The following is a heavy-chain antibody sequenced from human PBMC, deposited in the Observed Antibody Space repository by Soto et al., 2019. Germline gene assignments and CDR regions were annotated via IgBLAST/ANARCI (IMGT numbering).Heavy chain of an antibody. J-gene: IGHJ4*02. CDR2: SRDKVHSHTT. V-gene: IGHV3-72*01. Sequence: EVQLAESGGGLVQPGGSLRLSCAASGFTFSDHYMDWVRQSPGKGLEWVGRSRDKVHSHTTAYAASVKGRFTISRGDSENSLYLQMNSLKTEDTAVYYCARGVVSTGYFDYWGQGSLVTVSS. CDR1: GFTFSDHY. D-gene: IGHD5-12*01. CDR3: ARGVVSTGYFDY.